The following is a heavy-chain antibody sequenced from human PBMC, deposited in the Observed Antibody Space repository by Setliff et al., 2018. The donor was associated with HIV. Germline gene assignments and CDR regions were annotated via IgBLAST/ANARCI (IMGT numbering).Heavy chain of an antibody. V-gene: IGHV1-2*06. CDR1: GYSFTGYY. D-gene: IGHD6-6*01. CDR3: ARDPAPSSSASYFQH. Sequence: ASVKVSCKASGYSFTGYYMHWVRQAPGQGLEWMGRINPYSGGTNYAQKFQGRVTMTRDTSITTAYMELSRLTSDDTAVYYCARDPAPSSSASYFQHWGQCTPVAVSS. J-gene: IGHJ1*01. CDR2: INPYSGGT.